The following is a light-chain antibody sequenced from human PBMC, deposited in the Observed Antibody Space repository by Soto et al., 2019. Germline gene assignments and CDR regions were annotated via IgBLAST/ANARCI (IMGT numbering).Light chain of an antibody. CDR2: QLS. Sequence: EIVMDQTPLSLSLTPGQPASISCKSSQSLQHSDGKTYLYWYLQKPGQPPELLIYQLSNRFSGVPDRFSGRVSGTDFTLKISRVEAEYVGVYYCMQTIHLSWTFGRGTNVEIK. CDR1: QSLQHSDGKTY. J-gene: IGKJ1*01. V-gene: IGKV2D-29*01. CDR3: MQTIHLSWT.